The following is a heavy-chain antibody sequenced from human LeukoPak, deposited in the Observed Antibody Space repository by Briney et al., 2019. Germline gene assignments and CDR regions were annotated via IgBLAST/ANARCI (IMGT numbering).Heavy chain of an antibody. D-gene: IGHD4-23*01. CDR1: GFTVSGNY. Sequence: SGGSLRLSCAVSGFTVSGNYMSWIRQAPGKGLEWVSLIYSDDTTLYADSVKGRFTISRDISKNTLYLHMSSLRAEDTAVYYCARRAGGYSHPYDYWGQGVLVTVSS. J-gene: IGHJ4*02. CDR3: ARRAGGYSHPYDY. V-gene: IGHV3-53*01. CDR2: IYSDDTT.